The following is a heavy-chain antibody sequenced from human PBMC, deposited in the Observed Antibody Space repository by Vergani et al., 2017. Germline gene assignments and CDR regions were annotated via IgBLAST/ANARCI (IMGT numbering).Heavy chain of an antibody. CDR2: IYYSGST. CDR3: ASVRWSGLSSYYYYYGMDV. V-gene: IGHV4-59*01. Sequence: QVQLQESGPGLVKPSETLSLTCTVSGGSISSYYWSWIRQPPGKGLEWIGYIYYSGSTNYNPSLKSRVTISVDTSKKQFSLKLSSVTAADTAVYYCASVRWSGLSSYYYYYGMDVWGQGTTVTVSS. J-gene: IGHJ6*02. D-gene: IGHD4-23*01. CDR1: GGSISSYY.